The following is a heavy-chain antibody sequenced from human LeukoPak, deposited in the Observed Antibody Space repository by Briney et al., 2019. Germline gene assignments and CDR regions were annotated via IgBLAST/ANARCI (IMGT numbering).Heavy chain of an antibody. CDR2: INHSGST. J-gene: IGHJ4*02. D-gene: IGHD1-26*01. CDR1: GGSFSGYY. CDR3: ARGDRGSPMEYYFDY. V-gene: IGHV4-34*01. Sequence: SETLSLTCAVYGGSFSGYYWSWIRQPPGKGLEWIGEINHSGSTNYNPSLKSRVTISVDTSKNQFSLKLSSVTAADTAVYYCARGDRGSPMEYYFDYWGQGTLVTVSS.